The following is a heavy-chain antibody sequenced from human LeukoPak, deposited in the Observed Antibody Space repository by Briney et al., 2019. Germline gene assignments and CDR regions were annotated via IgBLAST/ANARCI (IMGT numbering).Heavy chain of an antibody. J-gene: IGHJ4*02. CDR1: GCTFRNYV. D-gene: IGHD3-10*01. CDR3: AREGYYGSGSPPSLYFDY. V-gene: IGHV3-30-3*01. CDR2: SSSDLNEK. Sequence: PGGSLRLSCGASGCTFRNYVIHWARRAPGKGLEWVAVSSSDLNEKLYAHCVKGRFTISRDNARSTLYLQMNSLKPEDTGIYYCAREGYYGSGSPPSLYFDYWGQGTLVTVSS.